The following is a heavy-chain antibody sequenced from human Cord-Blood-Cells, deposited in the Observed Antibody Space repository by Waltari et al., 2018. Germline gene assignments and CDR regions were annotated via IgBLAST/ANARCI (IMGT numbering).Heavy chain of an antibody. D-gene: IGHD3-3*01. CDR1: GGSISSYY. J-gene: IGHJ4*02. CDR2: IYYSGST. CDR3: ARYDFWSGFQFFDY. V-gene: IGHV4-59*01. Sequence: QVQLQESGPGLVKPSETLSLTCTVSGGSISSYYWSLIRQPPGKGLEWIGYIYYSGSTNYNPSLKSRVTISVDTSKNQFSLKLSSVTAADTAVYYCARYDFWSGFQFFDYWGQGTLVTVSS.